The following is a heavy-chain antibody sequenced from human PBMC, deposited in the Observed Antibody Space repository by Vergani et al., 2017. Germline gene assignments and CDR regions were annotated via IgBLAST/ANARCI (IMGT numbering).Heavy chain of an antibody. CDR2: IFYSGTT. CDR1: GGSISSGDHC. CDR3: ARGDIVVVVAATLFNYYYGMDV. D-gene: IGHD2-15*01. V-gene: IGHV4-31*11. Sequence: QVQLQESGPGVVKPSQTLSLTCAVSGGSISSGDHCWTWIRQRPGKGLEWIGYIFYSGTTYDNPSLRSRLTISVDTSQNQFSLKLRSVTAADTAVYYCARGDIVVVVAATLFNYYYGMDVWGQGTTVTVSS. J-gene: IGHJ6*02.